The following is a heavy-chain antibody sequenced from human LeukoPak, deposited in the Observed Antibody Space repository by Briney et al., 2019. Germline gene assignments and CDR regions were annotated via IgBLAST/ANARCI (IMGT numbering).Heavy chain of an antibody. CDR3: ARQIYNILTGYPLNYYYYMDV. J-gene: IGHJ6*03. Sequence: SETLSLTCTVSGGSISSYYWSWIRQPPGKGLEWIGYIYYSGSINYNPSLKSRVTISVDTSKNQFSLKLSSVTAADTAVYYCARQIYNILTGYPLNYYYYMDVWGKGTTVTVSS. CDR2: IYYSGSI. D-gene: IGHD3-9*01. CDR1: GGSISSYY. V-gene: IGHV4-59*08.